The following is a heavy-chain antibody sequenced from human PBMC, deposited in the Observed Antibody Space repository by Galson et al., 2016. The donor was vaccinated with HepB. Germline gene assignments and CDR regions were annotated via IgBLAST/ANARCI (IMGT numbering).Heavy chain of an antibody. CDR3: AREGMTTVAMLDY. V-gene: IGHV3-33*01. Sequence: SLRLSCAASGFIFSSYGMHWVRQAPGKGLEWVAVIWNDGSSQYYVDSAKGRFTISRDNSKNTLYLQMNSLRAEDTAVYYCAREGMTTVAMLDYWGQGTPVTVSS. CDR2: IWNDGSSQ. CDR1: GFIFSSYG. D-gene: IGHD4-23*01. J-gene: IGHJ4*02.